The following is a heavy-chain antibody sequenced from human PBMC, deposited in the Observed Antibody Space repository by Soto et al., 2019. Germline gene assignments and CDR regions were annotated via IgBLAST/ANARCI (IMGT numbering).Heavy chain of an antibody. CDR3: ARGEQYSGRIFDY. V-gene: IGHV6-1*01. D-gene: IGHD1-26*01. J-gene: IGHJ4*02. CDR2: TYYRSKWYN. Sequence: SQTLSLTCGISGDSVSSNSAAWNWLRQSPSRGLEWLGRTYYRSKWYNDYAVSVESRITINPDTSKNHFSLQLNFVTPEDTAVYFCARGEQYSGRIFDYWGQGTLVTVSS. CDR1: GDSVSSNSAA.